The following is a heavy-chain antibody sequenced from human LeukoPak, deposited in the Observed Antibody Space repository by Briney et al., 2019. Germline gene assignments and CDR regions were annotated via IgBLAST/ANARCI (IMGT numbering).Heavy chain of an antibody. D-gene: IGHD5-24*01. CDR1: GGIFSSYA. CDR2: IIPIFGTA. J-gene: IGHJ5*02. V-gene: IGHV1-69*13. CDR3: ARDNSVRDEAWWFNP. Sequence: ASVKVSCKASGGIFSSYAISWVRQAPGQGLEWMAGIIPIFGTANYAQKFQGRVTITADESTSTDYLELSSLRSEDTAVYYCARDNSVRDEAWWFNPWGQGTLVTVSS.